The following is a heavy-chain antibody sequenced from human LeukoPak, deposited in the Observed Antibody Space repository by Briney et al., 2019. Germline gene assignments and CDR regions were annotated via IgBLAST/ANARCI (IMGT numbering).Heavy chain of an antibody. Sequence: PGESLRLSCAASGFTFSSYAMSWVRQAPGKGLEWVSAISGSGGSTYSADSVKGRFTISRDNSKNTLYLQMNSLRAEDTAVYYCAKDPANYYGSSAVDVWGKGTTVTVSS. V-gene: IGHV3-23*01. D-gene: IGHD3-22*01. J-gene: IGHJ6*04. CDR3: AKDPANYYGSSAVDV. CDR1: GFTFSSYA. CDR2: ISGSGGST.